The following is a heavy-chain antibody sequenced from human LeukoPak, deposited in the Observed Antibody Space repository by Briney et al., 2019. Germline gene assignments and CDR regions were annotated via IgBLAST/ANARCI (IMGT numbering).Heavy chain of an antibody. V-gene: IGHV4-61*02. CDR2: IYTSGST. Sequence: SETLSLTCTVSGGSISSGSYYWSWIRQPAGKGLEWIGRIYTSGSTNYNPSLKSRVTISVDTSKNQFSLRLSSVTAADTAVYYCARAGIAAAGVPIDYWGQGTLVTVSS. J-gene: IGHJ4*02. D-gene: IGHD6-13*01. CDR1: GGSISSGSYY. CDR3: ARAGIAAAGVPIDY.